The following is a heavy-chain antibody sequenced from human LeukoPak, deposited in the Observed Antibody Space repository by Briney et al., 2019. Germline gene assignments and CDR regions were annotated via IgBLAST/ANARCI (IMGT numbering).Heavy chain of an antibody. CDR2: IYPGDSDT. J-gene: IGHJ6*02. CDR1: GYSFTSYW. CDR3: ATNAPRRYSSDWSMDV. Sequence: GESLKISCKGSGYSFTSYWIGWVRPMPGKGLEWMGIIYPGDSDTRYTPSFQGQVTFSADKSISTAYLQWSSVKASDTAMYYCATNAPRRYSSDWSMDVWGQGTTVTVSS. D-gene: IGHD6-19*01. V-gene: IGHV5-51*01.